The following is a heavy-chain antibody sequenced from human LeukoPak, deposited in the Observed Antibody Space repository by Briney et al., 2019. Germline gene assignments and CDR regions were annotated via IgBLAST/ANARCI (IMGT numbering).Heavy chain of an antibody. CDR2: IYTSGST. J-gene: IGHJ3*02. V-gene: IGHV4-4*09. CDR1: GGSISSYY. D-gene: IGHD1-26*01. CDR3: AGIPVLKRGSLGAFDI. Sequence: SETLSLTCTVSGGSISSYYWSWIRQPPGKGLEWIGYIYTSGSTNYNPSLKSRVTISVDTSKNQFSLKLSSVTAADTAVYYCAGIPVLKRGSLGAFDIWGQGTVVTVSS.